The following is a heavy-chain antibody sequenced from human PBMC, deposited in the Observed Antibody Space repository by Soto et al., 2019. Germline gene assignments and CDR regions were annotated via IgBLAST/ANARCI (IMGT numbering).Heavy chain of an antibody. J-gene: IGHJ4*02. V-gene: IGHV3-30*04. D-gene: IGHD1-26*01. CDR3: ARDHAVGGQAGFDR. CDR2: ISYDGSNI. CDR1: GFPFSDYA. Sequence: QVQLEESGGGVVQPGRTLRLSCVASGFPFSDYAMHWVRQAPGKGLEWVTLISYDGSNINYADSVKGRFTISRDNSKRTLYLQMSSLRAEDTAVCYCARDHAVGGQAGFDRRCQGSLVTCSS.